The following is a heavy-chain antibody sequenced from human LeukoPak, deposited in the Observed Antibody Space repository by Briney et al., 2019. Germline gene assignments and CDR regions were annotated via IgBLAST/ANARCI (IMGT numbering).Heavy chain of an antibody. V-gene: IGHV3-23*01. D-gene: IGHD4-17*01. J-gene: IGHJ6*02. CDR1: GFTFSSYA. CDR2: ISGSGGST. CDR3: AKAKAVTRAPYYYYGMDV. Sequence: GRSLRLSCAASGFTFSSYAMSWVRQAPGKGLEWVSAISGSGGSTYYADSVKGRFTISRDNSKNTLYLQMDSLRAEDTAVYYCAKAKAVTRAPYYYYGMDVWGQGTTVTVSS.